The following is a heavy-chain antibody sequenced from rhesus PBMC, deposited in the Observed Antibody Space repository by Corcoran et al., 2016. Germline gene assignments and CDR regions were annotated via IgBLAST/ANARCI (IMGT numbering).Heavy chain of an antibody. CDR3: ARTNYGSSPPY. CDR1: GGSISTNY. Sequence: QLQLQESGPGLVKPSETLSLTCAVSGGSISTNYWSWIRQPPGEGLEWIGRISGSGGPTHYDPSLTSRVTISTDTSHNPFSLRLSSVTAADPAVYYCARTNYGSSPPYWGQGVLVTVSS. D-gene: IGHD4-29*01. CDR2: ISGSGGPT. J-gene: IGHJ4*01. V-gene: IGHV4-173*01.